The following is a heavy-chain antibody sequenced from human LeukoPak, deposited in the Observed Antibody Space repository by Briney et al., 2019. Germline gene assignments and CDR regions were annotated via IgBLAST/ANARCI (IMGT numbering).Heavy chain of an antibody. J-gene: IGHJ4*02. CDR1: GFTFSSYV. V-gene: IGHV3-23*01. CDR2: ISGSGYST. CDR3: ARGRDGYNYRGDY. D-gene: IGHD5-24*01. Sequence: GGTLRLSCAASGFTFSSYVMSWVRQAPGKGLEWVSGISGSGYSTFYADSVKGRFTISRDNSKNSLYLQMNSLRAEDTAVYYCARGRDGYNYRGDYWGQGTLVTVSS.